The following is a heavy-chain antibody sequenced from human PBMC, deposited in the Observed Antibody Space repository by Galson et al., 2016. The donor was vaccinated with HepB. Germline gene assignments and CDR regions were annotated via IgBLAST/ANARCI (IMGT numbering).Heavy chain of an antibody. J-gene: IGHJ4*02. CDR2: MSFSANT. D-gene: IGHD3-10*01. CDR1: GVSISTYY. CDR3: AREGPRGSYFDY. Sequence: SETLSLTCAVSGVSISTYYWTWIRQSPGKGLEWIASMSFSANTNYNPSLKSRVSISVDTSKNQLSLRLNSVTAADTAVYYCAREGPRGSYFDYWGQGTVVTVSS. V-gene: IGHV4-59*01.